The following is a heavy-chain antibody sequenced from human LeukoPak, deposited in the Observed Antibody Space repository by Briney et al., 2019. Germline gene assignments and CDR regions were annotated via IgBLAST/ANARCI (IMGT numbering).Heavy chain of an antibody. V-gene: IGHV3-21*01. CDR2: ISSSSSYI. J-gene: IGHJ3*02. CDR1: GFTFSSYS. CDR3: ARVALPRAFDI. Sequence: GGSLRLSCAASGFTFSSYSMNWVRQAPGKGLEWVSSISSSSSYIYYADSVKGRFTISRDNAKNSLYLQMNSLRAEDTAVYYCARVALPRAFDIWGRGTMVTVSS.